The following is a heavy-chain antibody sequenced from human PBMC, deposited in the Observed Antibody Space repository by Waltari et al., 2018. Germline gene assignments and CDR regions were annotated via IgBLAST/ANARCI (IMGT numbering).Heavy chain of an antibody. CDR1: GGSISSYY. CDR2: IYTSGST. D-gene: IGHD2-15*01. Sequence: QVQLQESGPGLVKPSETLSLTCTVSGGSISSYYWSWIRQPAGKGLGWIGRIYTSGSTNDNTSRKSGVTRSVDTSKNQFSLKLSAVTAADTAVYYCARGYPYCSGGSCARWYFDLWGRGTLVTVSS. J-gene: IGHJ2*01. CDR3: ARGYPYCSGGSCARWYFDL. V-gene: IGHV4-4*07.